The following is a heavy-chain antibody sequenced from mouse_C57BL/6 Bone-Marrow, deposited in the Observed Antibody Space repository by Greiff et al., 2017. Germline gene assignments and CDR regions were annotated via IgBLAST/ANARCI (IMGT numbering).Heavy chain of an antibody. CDR1: GYAFSTYG. CDR3: AIDWDYFGY. Sequence: VQLQQSGAELVKPGASVKISCKASGYAFSTYGMNWVKQTPGKGLAWIGPVYPGDGGTNYNGKFKGKATLTADKSSSTAYMQLSSLTSQDSAVDFCAIDWDYFGYRGQGTTLTVSS. J-gene: IGHJ2*01. V-gene: IGHV1-80*01. D-gene: IGHD4-1*01. CDR2: VYPGDGGT.